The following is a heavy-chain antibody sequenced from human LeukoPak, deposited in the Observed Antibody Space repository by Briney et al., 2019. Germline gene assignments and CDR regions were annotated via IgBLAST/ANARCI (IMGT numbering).Heavy chain of an antibody. V-gene: IGHV3-23*01. CDR2: ISGSGGST. CDR3: ATNDYGASDY. D-gene: IGHD4-17*01. CDR1: GFTFSCYG. J-gene: IGHJ4*02. Sequence: GGSLRLSCAASGFTFSCYGMSWVRQAPGKGLEWVSVISGSGGSTHYADSVKGRFTISRDNSKNTVYLQMNSLRAEDTAVFYCATNDYGASDYWGQGTLVTVSS.